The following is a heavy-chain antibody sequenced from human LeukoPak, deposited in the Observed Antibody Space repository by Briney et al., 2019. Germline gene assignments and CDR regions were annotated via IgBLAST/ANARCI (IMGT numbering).Heavy chain of an antibody. CDR3: ARDRGPGRPWELPWDGMDV. Sequence: ASVKVSCKASGGTFSSYAISWVRQAPGQGLEWMGRIIPILGIANYAQKFQGRVTITADKSTSTAYMELSSLRSEDTAVYYCARDRGPGRPWELPWDGMDVWGQGTTVTVSS. V-gene: IGHV1-69*04. CDR1: GGTFSSYA. J-gene: IGHJ6*02. D-gene: IGHD1-26*01. CDR2: IIPILGIA.